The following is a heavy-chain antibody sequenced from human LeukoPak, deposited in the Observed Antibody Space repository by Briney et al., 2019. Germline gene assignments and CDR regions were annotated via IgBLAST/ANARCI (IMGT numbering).Heavy chain of an antibody. CDR3: ARDLDCSGGSCHLDPRRYPFAI. CDR1: GVTFSSDS. D-gene: IGHD2-15*01. CDR2: IWISRGYI. J-gene: IGHJ3*02. V-gene: IGHV3-21*01. Sequence: GGALRLSCAASGVTFSSDSMNWVRQAPGKGLEWVSSIWISRGYIYYPDSVKGRFTISKDNDKNSLYLQMNSLRAEHTAVYYRARDLDCSGGSCHLDPRRYPFAIWGQGPMVTVSS.